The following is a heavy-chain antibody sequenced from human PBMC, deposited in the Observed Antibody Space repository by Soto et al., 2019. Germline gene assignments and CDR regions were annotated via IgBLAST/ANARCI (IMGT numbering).Heavy chain of an antibody. Sequence: EVQLLESGGGLVKPGGSLRLSCTASGFTFSSYSMNWVRRAPGKGLEWVSSISSSSSFIYSAGSVKGRFTISRDNAKNSLYLHMNTLRAADTAVYYCAVGEETGTPYFGNWGQGTLVTVSS. V-gene: IGHV3-21*01. J-gene: IGHJ4*02. D-gene: IGHD1-7*01. CDR1: GFTFSSYS. CDR3: AVGEETGTPYFGN. CDR2: ISSSSSFI.